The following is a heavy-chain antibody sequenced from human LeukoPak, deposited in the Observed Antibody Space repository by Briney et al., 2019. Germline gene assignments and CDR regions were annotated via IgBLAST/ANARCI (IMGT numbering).Heavy chain of an antibody. V-gene: IGHV3-69-1*01. CDR3: ARDPRPGYDSGWSYFAQ. Sequence: PGGSLRLSCAASGFTLSDYFMTWIRQAPGKGLEWVSYIAPAGTTYYADSVKGRFTISRDNSMNTLFLQMNSLRVEDTAVYFCARDPRPGYDSGWSYFAQWGQGIEVTVSS. D-gene: IGHD6-19*01. CDR2: IAPAGTT. J-gene: IGHJ4*02. CDR1: GFTLSDYF.